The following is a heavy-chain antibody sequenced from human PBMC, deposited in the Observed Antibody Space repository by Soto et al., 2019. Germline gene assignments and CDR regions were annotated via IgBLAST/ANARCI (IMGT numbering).Heavy chain of an antibody. V-gene: IGHV3-30*18. D-gene: IGHD4-4*01. Sequence: LRLSCAASGFTFSSYGMHWVRQAPGKGLEWVAVISYDGSTKYYADSVKGRFTISRDNSKNTLYLQMNSLRAEDTAVYYCAKDAGFHRDGYNNGAFDIWGQGTMVTVSS. CDR3: AKDAGFHRDGYNNGAFDI. CDR2: ISYDGSTK. J-gene: IGHJ3*02. CDR1: GFTFSSYG.